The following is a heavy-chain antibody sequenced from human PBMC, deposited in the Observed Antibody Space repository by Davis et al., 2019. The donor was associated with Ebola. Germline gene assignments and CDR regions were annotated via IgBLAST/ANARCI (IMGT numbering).Heavy chain of an antibody. D-gene: IGHD3-9*01. CDR2: VCYSGST. CDR1: GGSITTSNC. V-gene: IGHV4-61*03. CDR3: ARGRTGYYNVMFDS. J-gene: IGHJ4*02. Sequence: PSETLSLTCAVSGGSITTSNCWSWIRQPPGKGLEWIGYVCYSGSTNYNPSLQSRVSISADTSKNHFSLKLSSVTAADTAVYYCARGRTGYYNVMFDSWGRGTLVTVSS.